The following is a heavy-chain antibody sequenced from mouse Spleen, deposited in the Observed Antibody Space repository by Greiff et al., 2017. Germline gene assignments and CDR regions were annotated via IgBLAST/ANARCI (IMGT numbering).Heavy chain of an antibody. CDR2: INPNNGGT. Sequence: DVHLVESGPELVKPGASVKIPCKASGYTFTDYNMDWVKQSHGKSLEWIGDINPNNGGTIYNQKFKGKATLTVDKSSSTAYMELRSLTSEDTAVYYCARKGDRYDDGAWFAYWGQGTLVTVSA. CDR3: ARKGDRYDDGAWFAY. CDR1: GYTFTDYN. J-gene: IGHJ3*01. D-gene: IGHD2-14*01. V-gene: IGHV1-18*01.